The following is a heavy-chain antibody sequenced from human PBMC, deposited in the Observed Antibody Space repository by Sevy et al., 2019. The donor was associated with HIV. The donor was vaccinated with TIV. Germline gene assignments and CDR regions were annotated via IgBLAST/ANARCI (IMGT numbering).Heavy chain of an antibody. J-gene: IGHJ4*02. Sequence: ASVKVSCKASGYTFTGYYMHWMRQAPGQGLEWMGWINPYSGGPTYAPKFQGRVTLTRDTSISTAYMDLSRLKSDDTAVYYCVRDDRDGYFEYWGQGTLVTVSS. CDR1: GYTFTGYY. CDR3: VRDDRDGYFEY. V-gene: IGHV1-2*02. CDR2: INPYSGGP.